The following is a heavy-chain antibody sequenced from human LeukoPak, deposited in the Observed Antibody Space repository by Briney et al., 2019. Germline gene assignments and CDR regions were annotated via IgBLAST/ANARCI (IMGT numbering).Heavy chain of an antibody. CDR2: ISSSSSYI. J-gene: IGHJ3*02. CDR1: GFTFSTFA. V-gene: IGHV3-21*01. CDR3: ARHGTYYYDSSGYPGAFDI. Sequence: GGSLRLSCAASGFTFSTFAMHWVRLSPGKGLEWVSSISSSSSYIYYADSVKGRFTISRDNAKNSLYLQMNSLRAEDTAVYYCARHGTYYYDSSGYPGAFDIWGQGTMVTVSS. D-gene: IGHD3-22*01.